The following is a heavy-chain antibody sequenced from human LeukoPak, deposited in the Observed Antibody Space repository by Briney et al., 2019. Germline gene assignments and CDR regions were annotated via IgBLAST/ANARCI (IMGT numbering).Heavy chain of an antibody. Sequence: GGSLRLSRAASGFTFDAYAMHWVRQAPGKGLEWVSLIDKDGGATYYADSVKGRFTISRDNSKNSLYLQMNSLRIEDTALYYCATWAFYHSLDVWGQGTTVTVSS. D-gene: IGHD1-26*01. CDR3: ATWAFYHSLDV. CDR1: GFTFDAYA. V-gene: IGHV3-43*02. J-gene: IGHJ6*02. CDR2: IDKDGGAT.